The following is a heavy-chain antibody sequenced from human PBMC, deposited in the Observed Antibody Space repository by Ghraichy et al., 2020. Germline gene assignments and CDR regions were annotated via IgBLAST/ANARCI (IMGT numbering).Heavy chain of an antibody. J-gene: IGHJ4*02. D-gene: IGHD5-24*01. CDR2: ISYDGSNK. V-gene: IGHV3-30-3*01. Sequence: GGSLRLSCAASGFTFSSYAMHWVRQAPGKGLEWVAVISYDGSNKYYADSVKGRFTISRDNSKNTLYLQMNSLRAEDTAVYYCARDGGRDGSYSYYFDYWGQGTLVTVSS. CDR3: ARDGGRDGSYSYYFDY. CDR1: GFTFSSYA.